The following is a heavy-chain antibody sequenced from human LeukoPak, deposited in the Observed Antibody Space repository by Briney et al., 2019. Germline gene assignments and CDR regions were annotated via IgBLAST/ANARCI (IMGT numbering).Heavy chain of an antibody. CDR3: AKDPRGYYDSLRVDAFDI. CDR1: GFTFSSYA. D-gene: IGHD3-22*01. Sequence: PGGSLRLSCAASGFTFSSYAMSWVRQAPGKGLEWVSAISGSGGSTYYADSVKGRFTISRDNSKNTLYLQMNSLRAEDTAVYYCAKDPRGYYDSLRVDAFDIWGQGTMVTVSS. CDR2: ISGSGGST. J-gene: IGHJ3*02. V-gene: IGHV3-23*01.